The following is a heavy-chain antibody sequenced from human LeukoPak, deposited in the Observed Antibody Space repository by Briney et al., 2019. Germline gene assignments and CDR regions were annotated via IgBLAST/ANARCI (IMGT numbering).Heavy chain of an antibody. V-gene: IGHV1-46*01. CDR3: AREMGKWRY. Sequence: ASVKVSCKVSGYTLTELSMHWVRQAPGQGLEWMGIINPSGGSTSYAQKFQGRVTMTRDTSTSTVYMELSSLRSEDTAVYYCAREMGKWRYWGKGTLVTVSS. CDR2: INPSGGST. CDR1: GYTLTELS. J-gene: IGHJ4*02. D-gene: IGHD3-16*01.